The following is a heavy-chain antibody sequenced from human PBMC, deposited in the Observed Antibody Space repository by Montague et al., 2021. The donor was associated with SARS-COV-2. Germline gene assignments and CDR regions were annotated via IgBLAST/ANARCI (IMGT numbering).Heavy chain of an antibody. D-gene: IGHD6-13*01. CDR2: INYSGST. CDR1: GDSTNNYY. Sequence: SETLSLTCTVSGDSTNNYYWSRIRQPPGKGLEWIGYINYSGSTLYNPSLQSRVTLSKDTSKNQFSLRLTSVTAADTAMYFCARAPIYRSSWYAYFDYWGQGTLVTVSS. J-gene: IGHJ4*02. V-gene: IGHV4-59*01. CDR3: ARAPIYRSSWYAYFDY.